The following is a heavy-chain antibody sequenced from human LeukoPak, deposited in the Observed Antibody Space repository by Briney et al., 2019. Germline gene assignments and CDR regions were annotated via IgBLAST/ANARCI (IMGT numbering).Heavy chain of an antibody. CDR2: ISGSGGST. J-gene: IGHJ5*02. D-gene: IGHD2-2*01. CDR1: GFTFSSYA. Sequence: GGSLRLSCAASGFTFSSYAMSWVRQAPGKGLEWVSAISGSGGSTYYADSVKGRFTISRDNSKNTLYLQMNSLRAEDTAVYYCAKDLVGYQLSMNWFDPWGQGTLVTVSS. V-gene: IGHV3-23*01. CDR3: AKDLVGYQLSMNWFDP.